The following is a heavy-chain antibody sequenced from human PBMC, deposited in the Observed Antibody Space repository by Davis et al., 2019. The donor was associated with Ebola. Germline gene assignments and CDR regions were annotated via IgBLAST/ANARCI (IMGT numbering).Heavy chain of an antibody. D-gene: IGHD6-25*01. V-gene: IGHV4-39*01. CDR1: GGSISSSSYY. J-gene: IGHJ6*02. CDR2: IYYSGST. Sequence: SETLSLTCTVSGGSISSSSYYWGWIRQPPGKGLEWIGSIYYSGSTYYNPSLKSRVTISVDTSKNQFSLKLSSVTAADTAVYYCARFPALYYYYYGMDVWGQGTTVTVSS. CDR3: ARFPALYYYYYGMDV.